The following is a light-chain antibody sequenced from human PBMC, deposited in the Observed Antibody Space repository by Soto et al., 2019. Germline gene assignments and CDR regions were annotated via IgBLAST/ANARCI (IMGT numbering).Light chain of an antibody. Sequence: DIQMTQSPSSVSASVGDRVTITCRASQSISSWLAWYQQKPGKATKLLIYKASSLESGVPSRFSGSGSGTEFTLTISSLQPDDFATYYCQQYNSYRTFGQGTKVDTK. CDR3: QQYNSYRT. V-gene: IGKV1-5*03. CDR2: KAS. J-gene: IGKJ1*01. CDR1: QSISSW.